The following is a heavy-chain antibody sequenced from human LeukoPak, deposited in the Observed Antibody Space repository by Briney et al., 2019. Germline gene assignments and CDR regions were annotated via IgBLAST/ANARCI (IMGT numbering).Heavy chain of an antibody. Sequence: PGGSLRLSCAASGFTVSSNYMSWVRQAPGKGLEWVSVIYSAGSTYYADSVKGRFTISRDNSKNTLYLQMNSLRAEDTAVYYCAKDRYSGSPYYFDYWGQGTLVTVSS. J-gene: IGHJ4*02. CDR3: AKDRYSGSPYYFDY. CDR2: IYSAGST. CDR1: GFTVSSNY. D-gene: IGHD1-26*01. V-gene: IGHV3-53*01.